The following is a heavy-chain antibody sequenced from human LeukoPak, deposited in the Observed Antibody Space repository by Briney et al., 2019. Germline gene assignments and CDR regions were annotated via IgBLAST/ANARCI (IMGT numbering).Heavy chain of an antibody. D-gene: IGHD3-10*01. CDR3: ARDSAYGSGSYYS. V-gene: IGHV3-30*04. CDR1: GFTFSSYA. J-gene: IGHJ4*02. Sequence: GGSLRLSCAASGFTFSSYAMHWVRQARGKGLEWVAVISYDGSNKYYADAVKGRFTISRDNSKNTLYVQMNSLRAEDTAVYYCARDSAYGSGSYYSWGQGTLVTVSS. CDR2: ISYDGSNK.